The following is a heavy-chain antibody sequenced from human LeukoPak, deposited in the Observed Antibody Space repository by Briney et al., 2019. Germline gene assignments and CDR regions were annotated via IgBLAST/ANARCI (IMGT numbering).Heavy chain of an antibody. CDR3: ARDDRSYYDFWTGY. V-gene: IGHV3-7*01. CDR1: GFTFISYW. J-gene: IGHJ4*02. Sequence: GGSLRLSCAASGFTFISYWMSWVRQAPGKGLEWVANIKQDGSEKYYVDSVKGRFTISRDNAKNSLYLQMNSLRAEDTAVYYCARDDRSYYDFWTGYWGQGTLVTVSS. D-gene: IGHD3-3*01. CDR2: IKQDGSEK.